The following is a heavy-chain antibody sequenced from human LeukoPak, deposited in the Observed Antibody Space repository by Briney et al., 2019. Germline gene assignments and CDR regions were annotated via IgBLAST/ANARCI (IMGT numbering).Heavy chain of an antibody. CDR3: AGDSARSIAARRGDYYYMDV. V-gene: IGHV1-69*05. Sequence: GASVKVSCKASGGTFSSYAISWVRQAPGQGLEWMGGIIPIFGTASYAQKSQGRVTITTDESTSTAYMELSSLRSEDTAVYYCAGDSARSIAARRGDYYYMDVWGKGTTVTVSS. J-gene: IGHJ6*03. CDR1: GGTFSSYA. D-gene: IGHD6-6*01. CDR2: IIPIFGTA.